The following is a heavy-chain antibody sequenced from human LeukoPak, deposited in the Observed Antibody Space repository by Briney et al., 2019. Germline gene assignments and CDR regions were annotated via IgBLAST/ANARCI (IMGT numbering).Heavy chain of an antibody. CDR1: GFTFSGSP. CDR2: IRSKANSYAT. D-gene: IGHD2-15*01. CDR3: TRPRYCSGGRCYGPNDY. V-gene: IGHV3-73*01. J-gene: IGHJ4*02. Sequence: PGGSLRLSCAASGFTFSGSPMHWVRQASGKGLEWVGRIRSKANSYATAYTASVKGRFTISRDDSKNTAYLQMNGLKTEDTAVYYCTRPRYCSGGRCYGPNDYWGQGTLVTVSS.